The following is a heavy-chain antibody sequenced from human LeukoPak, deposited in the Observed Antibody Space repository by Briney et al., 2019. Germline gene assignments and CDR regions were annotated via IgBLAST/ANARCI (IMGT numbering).Heavy chain of an antibody. Sequence: PSETLSLTCTVSGGSISINTYYWGWIRQSPGKGLDRIGSTFYKRSTYYNPSLKSRVTISVDTSKNQFSLQLSSVTAADTAVYYCARSRYYDGSGYFFDYWGQGILVAVSS. V-gene: IGHV4-39*01. J-gene: IGHJ4*02. CDR3: ARSRYYDGSGYFFDY. CDR2: TFYKRST. D-gene: IGHD3-22*01. CDR1: GGSISINTYY.